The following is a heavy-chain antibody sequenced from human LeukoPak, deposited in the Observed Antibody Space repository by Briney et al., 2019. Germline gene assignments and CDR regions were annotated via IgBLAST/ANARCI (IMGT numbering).Heavy chain of an antibody. Sequence: GRSLRLSCAASRFTFSDYAMHWVRQAPGKGLEWVAVISKDGSDKYYPGSVRGRFTISRDNSKNTIYLQMDSLRAEDTAVYFCAYLDSSGYYYGRLRYWGQGTPVTVSS. D-gene: IGHD3-22*01. CDR1: RFTFSDYA. V-gene: IGHV3-30-3*01. J-gene: IGHJ4*02. CDR3: AYLDSSGYYYGRLRY. CDR2: ISKDGSDK.